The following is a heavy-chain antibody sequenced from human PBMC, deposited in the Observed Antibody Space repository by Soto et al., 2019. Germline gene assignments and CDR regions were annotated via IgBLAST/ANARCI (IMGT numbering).Heavy chain of an antibody. J-gene: IGHJ6*03. CDR2: ISGSGGST. V-gene: IGHV3-23*01. CDR1: GFTFSSYA. Sequence: GGSLRLSCAASGFTFSSYAMSWVRQAPGKGLEWVSAISGSGGSTYYADSVKGRFTISRDNSKNTLYLQMNSLRAEDTAVYYCAKTQGDCSSTSCYGTFYYYYMDVWGKGTTVTVSS. D-gene: IGHD2-2*01. CDR3: AKTQGDCSSTSCYGTFYYYYMDV.